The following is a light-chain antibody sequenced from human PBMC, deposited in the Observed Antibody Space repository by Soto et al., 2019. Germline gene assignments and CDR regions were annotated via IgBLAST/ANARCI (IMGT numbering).Light chain of an antibody. Sequence: DIQMTQSPSTLYASVGDRVNITCRASQSIGSFLAWYQQNPGKTTKLLIYKASILEGGVPSRFSGSGSGTEFTLTVSSLQPDDFTTYYCQQYGSYWTFGQGTKVDMK. CDR3: QQYGSYWT. CDR1: QSIGSF. CDR2: KAS. J-gene: IGKJ1*01. V-gene: IGKV1-5*03.